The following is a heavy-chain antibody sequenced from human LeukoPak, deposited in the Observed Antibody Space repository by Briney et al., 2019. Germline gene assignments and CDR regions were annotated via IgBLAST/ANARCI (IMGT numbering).Heavy chain of an antibody. CDR2: INHSGST. D-gene: IGHD3-10*01. J-gene: IGHJ4*02. CDR3: ARETKYYGSGSYFDY. Sequence: SETLSLTCAVYGGSFGGYYWSWIRQPPGKGLEWIGEINHSGSTNYNPSLKSRVTISVDTSKNQFSLKLSSVTAADTAVYYCARETKYYGSGSYFDYWGQGTLVTVSS. CDR1: GGSFGGYY. V-gene: IGHV4-34*01.